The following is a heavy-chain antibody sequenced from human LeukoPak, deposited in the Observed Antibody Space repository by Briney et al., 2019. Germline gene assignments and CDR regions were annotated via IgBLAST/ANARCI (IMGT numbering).Heavy chain of an antibody. CDR2: ILPRGTTR. J-gene: IGHJ5*02. D-gene: IGHD2-15*01. CDR3: ARGRRDDCSGGTCYPVWFDA. CDR1: GFTFSDSY. V-gene: IGHV3-11*04. Sequence: GGSLTLSCAVSGFTFSDSYMSWIRQAPGRGLEWLSYILPRGTTRFYADSVKGRFTIYRDNANNLLHLQMNSLTVADTAVYFCARGRRDDCSGGTCYPVWFDAWGQGSLVTVSS.